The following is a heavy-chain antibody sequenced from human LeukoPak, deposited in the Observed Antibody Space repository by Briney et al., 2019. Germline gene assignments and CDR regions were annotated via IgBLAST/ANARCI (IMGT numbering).Heavy chain of an antibody. Sequence: SETLSLTCTVSGGSISSSSYYWGWIRQPPGKGLEWIGSIYYSGSTYYNPSLKSRVTISVDTSKNQFSLKLSSVTAADTAVYYCARRGSIMITFGGPRPNAFDIWGQGTMVTVSS. V-gene: IGHV4-39*01. CDR3: ARRGSIMITFGGPRPNAFDI. J-gene: IGHJ3*02. D-gene: IGHD3-16*01. CDR1: GGSISSSSYY. CDR2: IYYSGST.